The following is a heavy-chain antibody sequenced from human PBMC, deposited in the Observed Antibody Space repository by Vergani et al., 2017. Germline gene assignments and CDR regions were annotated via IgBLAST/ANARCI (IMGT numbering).Heavy chain of an antibody. CDR2: ISSSSSYI. CDR3: ANNGGTIFGVGHAFDI. CDR1: GFTFSTYS. Sequence: EVQLVESGGGLVKPGGSLRLSCAASGFTFSTYSMNWVRQAPGKGLEWVSSISSSSSYIYYADSVKCRFTISRDNAKNSLYLQMNSLRAKDTAVYYCANNGGTIFGVGHAFDIWGQGTMVTVSS. J-gene: IGHJ3*02. V-gene: IGHV3-21*01. D-gene: IGHD3-3*01.